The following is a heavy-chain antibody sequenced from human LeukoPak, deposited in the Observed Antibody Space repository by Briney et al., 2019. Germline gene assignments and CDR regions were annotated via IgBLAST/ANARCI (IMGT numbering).Heavy chain of an antibody. CDR1: GFTFTNHC. CDR3: ARDYIAVAGTKNFDY. V-gene: IGHV3-23*01. Sequence: GGSLRLSCAAYGFTFTNHCMSWVRQPLGKGLEWVSAITGSGDRTYYPDSVKGRFTTSRNNHKNSLYLQTNSLRAEDTALYFWARDYIAVAGTKNFDYWGQGTLVTVSS. D-gene: IGHD6-19*01. J-gene: IGHJ4*02. CDR2: ITGSGDRT.